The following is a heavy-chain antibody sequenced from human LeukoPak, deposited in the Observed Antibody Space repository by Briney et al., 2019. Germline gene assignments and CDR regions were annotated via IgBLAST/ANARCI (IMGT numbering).Heavy chain of an antibody. CDR3: ARSSSGLDY. D-gene: IGHD6-19*01. J-gene: IGHJ4*02. CDR2: FDPEDGER. V-gene: IGHV1-24*01. CDR1: GYTLTELS. Sequence: ASVKVSCKVSGYTLTELSVHWVRQAPGKGLEWMGGFDPEDGERIYAQKFQGRVTMTTDTSTSTAYMELRSLRSDDTAVYYCARSSSGLDYWGQGTLVTVSS.